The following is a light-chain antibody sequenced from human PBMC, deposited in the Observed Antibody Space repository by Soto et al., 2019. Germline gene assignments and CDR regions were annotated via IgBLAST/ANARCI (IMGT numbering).Light chain of an antibody. J-gene: IGLJ1*01. CDR2: DVT. Sequence: QSVLTQPASVSGSPGQSIAISCTGTSSDVGGYNYVSWYQQHPGKAPKLMIYDVTSRPSGVSDRFSGSKSGATASLTISGLQAEDEADYYCCSYTSSTIYVFGTGTKVPAL. V-gene: IGLV2-14*03. CDR1: SSDVGGYNY. CDR3: CSYTSSTIYV.